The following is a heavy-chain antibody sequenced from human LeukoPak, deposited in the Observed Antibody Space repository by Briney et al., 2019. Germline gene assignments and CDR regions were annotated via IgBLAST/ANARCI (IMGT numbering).Heavy chain of an antibody. V-gene: IGHV4-38-2*02. J-gene: IGHJ5*02. Sequence: SETLSLTCTVSGYSISSGYYWGWIRQPPGQGLEWIGIIYDSGSTYYNPSLKSRVTISVDTSKNQFSLKLSSVTAADTAVYYCARDRNYYGSGSQWVGWFDPWGQGTLVTVSS. D-gene: IGHD3-10*01. CDR1: GYSISSGYY. CDR2: IYDSGST. CDR3: ARDRNYYGSGSQWVGWFDP.